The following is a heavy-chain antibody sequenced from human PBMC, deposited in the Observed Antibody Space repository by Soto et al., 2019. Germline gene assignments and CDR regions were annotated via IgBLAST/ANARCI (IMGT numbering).Heavy chain of an antibody. CDR2: IDPSDSQT. CDR1: GYSFAGYW. J-gene: IGHJ4*02. V-gene: IGHV5-10-1*01. Sequence: GESLKISWKGAGYSFAGYWITWVRQKPGKGLEWMGRIDPSDSQTYYSPSFRGHVTISVTKSITTVFLQWSSLRASDTAMYYCARQIYDSDTGPNFQYYFDSWGQGTPVTVSS. D-gene: IGHD3-22*01. CDR3: ARQIYDSDTGPNFQYYFDS.